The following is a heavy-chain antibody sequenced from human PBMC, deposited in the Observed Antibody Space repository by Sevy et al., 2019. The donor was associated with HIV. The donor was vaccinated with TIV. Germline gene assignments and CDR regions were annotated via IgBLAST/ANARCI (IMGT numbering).Heavy chain of an antibody. CDR3: ARGGYPRPFDY. D-gene: IGHD1-1*01. CDR2: ISSRSGTI. J-gene: IGHJ4*02. V-gene: IGHV3-48*01. CDR1: GITLSNYG. Sequence: GGSLRLSCAASGITLSNYGVNWVHQAPGKGLEWVSYISSRSGTIYYADSVKGRFTISRDNAKNTLSLQMNSLRAEDTAVYYCARGGYPRPFDYWGQGTLVTVSS.